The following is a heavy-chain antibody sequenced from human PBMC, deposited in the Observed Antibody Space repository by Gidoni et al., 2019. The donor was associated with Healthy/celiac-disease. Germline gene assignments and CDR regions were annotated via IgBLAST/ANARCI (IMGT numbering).Heavy chain of an antibody. Sequence: EVQLVQSGAAVKKPGESLRISCRGSGYSFTNYWINWVRQMPGKGLEWMGRIDPSDSYTNYSPSFQGHVTISADKSISTAYLQWSSLKASDTAMYFCVRSANYGRNLHWNFDLWVRGTLVTVSS. D-gene: IGHD4-17*01. J-gene: IGHJ2*01. CDR2: IDPSDSYT. CDR3: VRSANYGRNLHWNFDL. V-gene: IGHV5-10-1*03. CDR1: GYSFTNYW.